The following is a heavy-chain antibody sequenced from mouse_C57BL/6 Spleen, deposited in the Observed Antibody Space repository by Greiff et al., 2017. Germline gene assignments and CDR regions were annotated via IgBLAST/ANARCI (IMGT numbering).Heavy chain of an antibody. Sequence: EVQLQQSGPELVTPGASVSISCTASGYSFTDYNMNWVQQRNGKSLEWIGVIKPNYGTTSYNRKYKGKATLTVDQSSRTADMQLNSLTAGDSAVYCCAKGTSWGQGTSVTVSS. J-gene: IGHJ4*01. V-gene: IGHV1-39*01. CDR1: GYSFTDYN. CDR2: IKPNYGTT. D-gene: IGHD2-14*01. CDR3: AKGTS.